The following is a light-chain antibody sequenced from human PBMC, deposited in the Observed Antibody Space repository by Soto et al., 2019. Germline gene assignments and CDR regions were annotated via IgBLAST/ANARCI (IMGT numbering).Light chain of an antibody. CDR1: SSDVGGYNY. J-gene: IGLJ3*02. CDR3: TSYTTSSTWV. V-gene: IGLV2-14*01. CDR2: EVS. Sequence: QSALTQPASVSASPGQSITISCTGSSSDVGGYNYVSWYQQHPGRAPKLLIYEVSDRPSGVSNRFSGSKSGNTASLTISGLQAEDEADYYCTSYTTSSTWVFGRGTKVTVL.